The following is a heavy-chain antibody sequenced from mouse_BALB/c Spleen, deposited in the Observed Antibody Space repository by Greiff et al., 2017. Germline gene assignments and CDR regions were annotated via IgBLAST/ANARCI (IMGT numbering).Heavy chain of an antibody. Sequence: QVQLQQPGAELVRPGASVKLSCKASGYTFTSYWINWVKQRPGQGLEWIGNIYPGSGSTNYDEKFKSKGTLTVDTSSSTAYMHLSSLTSEDSAVYYCTRSPFYYGSSYWYFDVWGAGTTVTVSS. J-gene: IGHJ1*01. CDR2: IYPGSGST. V-gene: IGHV1-55*01. CDR3: TRSPFYYGSSYWYFDV. CDR1: GYTFTSYW. D-gene: IGHD1-1*01.